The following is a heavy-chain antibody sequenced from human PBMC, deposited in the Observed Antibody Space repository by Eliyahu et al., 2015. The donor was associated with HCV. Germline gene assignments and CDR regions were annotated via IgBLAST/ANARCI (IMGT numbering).Heavy chain of an antibody. CDR3: AKDIGYYDSNGPTDY. CDR1: XFNFDDYA. V-gene: IGHV3-9*01. J-gene: IGHJ4*02. CDR2: ITWNSDNT. Sequence: EVYLVESGGGLVQPGRSLRLSCXASXFNFDDYAXHWVRQPPGKGLEWGSGITWNSDNTAYADSVRGRFTISRDNAKQSLYLEMNSLRAEDTAFYYCAKDIGYYDSNGPTDYWGQGTLVTVSP. D-gene: IGHD3-22*01.